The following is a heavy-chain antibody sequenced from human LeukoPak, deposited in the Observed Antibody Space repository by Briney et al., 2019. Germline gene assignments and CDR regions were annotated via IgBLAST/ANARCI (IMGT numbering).Heavy chain of an antibody. CDR2: ISYDGINK. CDR3: AREESEGFDY. Sequence: GGSLRLSCAASGFTFSSYGVHWVRQAPGKGLEWVAVISYDGINKYYADSVKGRFTISRDNAKNSLYLQMNSLRAEDTAVYYCAREESEGFDYWGQGTLVTVSS. D-gene: IGHD1-14*01. CDR1: GFTFSSYG. V-gene: IGHV3-30*03. J-gene: IGHJ4*02.